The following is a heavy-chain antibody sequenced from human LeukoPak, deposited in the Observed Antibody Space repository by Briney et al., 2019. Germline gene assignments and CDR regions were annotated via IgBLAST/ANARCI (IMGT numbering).Heavy chain of an antibody. Sequence: SETLSLTCAVYGGSFSGYYWSWIRQPPGKGLEWIGEINHSGSTNYNPSLKSRVTISVDTSKNQFSLKLSSVTAADTAVYYCARVPLIWSFDYWGQGTLVTVSS. J-gene: IGHJ4*02. CDR2: INHSGST. CDR1: GGSFSGYY. V-gene: IGHV4-34*01. D-gene: IGHD3-10*01. CDR3: ARVPLIWSFDY.